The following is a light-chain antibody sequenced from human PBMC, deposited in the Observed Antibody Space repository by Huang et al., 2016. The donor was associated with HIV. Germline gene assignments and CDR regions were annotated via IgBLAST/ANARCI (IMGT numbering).Light chain of an antibody. CDR2: GAS. J-gene: IGKJ2*01. CDR1: QSVSSN. Sequence: EIVMTQSPATLSVSPGDRVTLFCRASQSVSSNLAWYQQKPGQAPRLLMYGASARAAGVPARFSGSGSGTEYTLTISSLQSEDCASYYCQQYNNWPPYTFGQGTKVEIK. CDR3: QQYNNWPPYT. V-gene: IGKV3-15*01.